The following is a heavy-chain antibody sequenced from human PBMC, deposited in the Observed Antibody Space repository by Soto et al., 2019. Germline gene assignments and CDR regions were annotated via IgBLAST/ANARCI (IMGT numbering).Heavy chain of an antibody. J-gene: IGHJ5*02. CDR2: IYTSGST. Sequence: KTSETLSLTXTVSGGSISSYYWSWIRQPAGKGLEWIGRIYTSGSTNYNPSLKSRVTMSVDTSKNQFSLKLSSVTAADTAVYYCAGGRLIAVAGLGWFDPWGQGTLVTVSS. CDR1: GGSISSYY. V-gene: IGHV4-4*07. D-gene: IGHD6-19*01. CDR3: AGGRLIAVAGLGWFDP.